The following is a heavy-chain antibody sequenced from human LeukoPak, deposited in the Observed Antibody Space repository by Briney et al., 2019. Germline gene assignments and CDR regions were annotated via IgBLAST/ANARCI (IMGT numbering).Heavy chain of an antibody. D-gene: IGHD6-19*01. CDR2: IYHSGST. J-gene: IGHJ4*02. V-gene: IGHV4-30-2*01. Sequence: SQTLSLTCAVSGGSISSGGYSWSWIRQPPGKGLEWIGYIYHSGSTYYNPSLKSRVTISVDRSKNQFSLKLSSVTAADTAVYYCARDPGISVAGPDFWGQGTLVTVSS. CDR3: ARDPGISVAGPDF. CDR1: GGSISSGGYS.